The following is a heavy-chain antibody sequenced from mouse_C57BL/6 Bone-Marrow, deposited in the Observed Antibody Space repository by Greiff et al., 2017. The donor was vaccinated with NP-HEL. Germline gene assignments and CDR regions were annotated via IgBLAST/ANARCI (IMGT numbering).Heavy chain of an antibody. CDR2: IYPSASET. CDR3: ARKGRGSSYVGYFDV. Sequence: VQLQQSGAELVRPGSSVKLSCKASGYTFTSSWMDWVKQRPGQGLEWIGNIYPSASETHYNQKFKDKATLTVDKSSSTAYMQLSSLTCEDSAVYDCARKGRGSSYVGYFDVWGTGTTVTVSS. J-gene: IGHJ1*03. V-gene: IGHV1-61*01. D-gene: IGHD1-1*01. CDR1: GYTFTSSW.